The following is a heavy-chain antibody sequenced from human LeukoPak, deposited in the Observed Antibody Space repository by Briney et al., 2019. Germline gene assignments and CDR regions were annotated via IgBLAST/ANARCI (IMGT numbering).Heavy chain of an antibody. Sequence: PGRSLRLSCAASEFTFSSYWMKWVRQAPGKGLEWVASIKEDGSDKYYVDSVRGRFSISRDNAKNSLFLQMNSLRTEDTAVYYCARGGHFNFDYWGQGTLVIVSS. D-gene: IGHD5-12*01. CDR3: ARGGHFNFDY. J-gene: IGHJ4*02. V-gene: IGHV3-7*01. CDR1: EFTFSSYW. CDR2: IKEDGSDK.